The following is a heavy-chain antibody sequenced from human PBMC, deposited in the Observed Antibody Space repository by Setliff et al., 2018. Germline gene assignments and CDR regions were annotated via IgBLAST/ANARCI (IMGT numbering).Heavy chain of an antibody. CDR1: GFTFSSHW. V-gene: IGHV3-74*01. CDR2: INSDGSRT. Sequence: GGSLRLSCAASGFTFSSHWMHWVRQGPGKGPVWVSRINSDGSRTDYADSVKGRFTISRDNAKNTLYLQMNSLRAEDTALYYYTRRSTSGCSGGACYQWYFDLWGRGTLVTVSS. CDR3: TRRSTSGCSGGACYQWYFDL. J-gene: IGHJ2*01. D-gene: IGHD2-15*01.